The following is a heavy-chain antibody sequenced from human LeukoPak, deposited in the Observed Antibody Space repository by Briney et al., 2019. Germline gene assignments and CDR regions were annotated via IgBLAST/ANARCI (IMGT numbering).Heavy chain of an antibody. CDR3: ARVRSSSGAFDI. CDR2: IYYSGST. D-gene: IGHD6-6*01. Sequence: SETLSLTCTVSGGSISSGGYYWSWFRQHPGKGLEWIGYIYYSGSTYYNPSLKSRVTISVDTSKNQFSLKLSSVTAADTAVYYCARVRSSSGAFDIWGQGTMVTVSS. CDR1: GGSISSGGYY. J-gene: IGHJ3*02. V-gene: IGHV4-31*03.